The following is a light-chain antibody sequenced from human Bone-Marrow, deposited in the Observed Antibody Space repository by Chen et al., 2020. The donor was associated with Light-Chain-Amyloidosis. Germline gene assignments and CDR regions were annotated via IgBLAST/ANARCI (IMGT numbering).Light chain of an antibody. CDR1: ALPKEN. V-gene: IGLV3-25*03. J-gene: IGLJ2*01. Sequence: GQTARITCSGDALPKENAYWYQQTPGQAPVLVIYKDSERPLGIPERFSGSSSGTTVTLTISGVQAEDEADYYCQSADSSGSYLVIFGGGTKLTVL. CDR3: QSADSSGSYLVI. CDR2: KDS.